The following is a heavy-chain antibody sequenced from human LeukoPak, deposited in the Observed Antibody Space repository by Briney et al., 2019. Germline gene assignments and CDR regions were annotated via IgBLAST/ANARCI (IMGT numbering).Heavy chain of an antibody. J-gene: IGHJ6*02. CDR2: INPNSGGT. D-gene: IGHD2-2*01. Sequence: ASVKVSCKASGYTFTGYYMHWVRQASGQGLEWMGWINPNSGGTNYAQKFQGRVTMTRDTSISTAYMELSRLRSDDTAVYYCARDFGDIVVVPGGMDVWGQGTTVTVSS. CDR1: GYTFTGYY. V-gene: IGHV1-2*02. CDR3: ARDFGDIVVVPGGMDV.